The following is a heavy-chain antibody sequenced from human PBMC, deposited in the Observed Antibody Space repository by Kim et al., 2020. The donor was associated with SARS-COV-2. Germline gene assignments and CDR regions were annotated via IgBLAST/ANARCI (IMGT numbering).Heavy chain of an antibody. Sequence: GGSLRLSCAASGFTFGTYAMHWVRQVPGKGLEWVSALSGSAGSIGYADSVKGRFTVSRNNSKSTLYLQMNSLRAEDTAVYYCAKEEYYSDCSGFELWGQGTLVTVSS. V-gene: IGHV3-23*01. CDR2: LSGSAGSI. J-gene: IGHJ4*02. CDR1: GFTFGTYA. CDR3: AKEEYYSDCSGFEL. D-gene: IGHD3-22*01.